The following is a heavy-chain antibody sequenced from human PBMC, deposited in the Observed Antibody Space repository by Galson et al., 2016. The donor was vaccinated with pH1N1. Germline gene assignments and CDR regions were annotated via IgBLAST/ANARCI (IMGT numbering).Heavy chain of an antibody. D-gene: IGHD6-19*01. CDR1: GFTFDDYA. CDR2: ISWNSGSI. V-gene: IGHV3-9*01. J-gene: IGHJ4*02. Sequence: SLRLSCAASGFTFDDYAMHWVRQAPGKGLEWASGISWNSGSIGYADSVKGRFTISRDNAKNSLYLQMNSLRAEDTALYYCAKDIYTSGLGPLFDYWGQGTLVTVSS. CDR3: AKDIYTSGLGPLFDY.